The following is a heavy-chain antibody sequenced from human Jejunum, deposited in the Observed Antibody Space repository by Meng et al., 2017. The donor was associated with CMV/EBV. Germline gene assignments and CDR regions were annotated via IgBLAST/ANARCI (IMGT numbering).Heavy chain of an antibody. CDR2: LTPKTGGT. CDR3: ARHGDYLDV. CDR1: GSTFTDHH. D-gene: IGHD2-21*02. J-gene: IGHJ6*02. Sequence: SCHASGSTFTDHHLHWVRPAPGQGLEWMGWLTPKTGGTFYAQKFQGRVTMTGDTSMSTAYMELRRLTADDTAVYYCARHGDYLDVWGQGTTVTVSS. V-gene: IGHV1-2*02.